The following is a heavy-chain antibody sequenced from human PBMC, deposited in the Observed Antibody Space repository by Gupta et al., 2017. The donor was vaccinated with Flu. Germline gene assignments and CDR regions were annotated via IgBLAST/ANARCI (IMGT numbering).Heavy chain of an antibody. Sequence: QVQLVESGGGVVQPGRSLRLSCAASGFTFSSYGMLWVRQAPGKGLEWVAVIWYDGSNKYYADSVKGRFTISRDNSKNTLYLQMNSLRAEDTAVYYCARDPHGGNSDRDYGELDYWGQGTLVTVSS. CDR1: GFTFSSYG. CDR3: ARDPHGGNSDRDYGELDY. J-gene: IGHJ4*02. V-gene: IGHV3-33*01. CDR2: IWYDGSNK. D-gene: IGHD4-23*01.